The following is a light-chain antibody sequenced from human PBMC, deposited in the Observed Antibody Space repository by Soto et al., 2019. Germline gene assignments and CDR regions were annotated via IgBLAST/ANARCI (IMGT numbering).Light chain of an antibody. J-gene: IGLJ1*01. CDR3: SSYAGSNSFPYV. CDR1: SSDVGAYNY. CDR2: EVT. V-gene: IGLV2-8*01. Sequence: SALTQPPSASGSPGQSVTISCTGTSSDVGAYNYVSWYQQHPGKAPKLMIYEVTKRPSGVPDRFSGSKSGNTASLTVSGLQAGDEADYYCSSYAGSNSFPYVFGTGTKLTVL.